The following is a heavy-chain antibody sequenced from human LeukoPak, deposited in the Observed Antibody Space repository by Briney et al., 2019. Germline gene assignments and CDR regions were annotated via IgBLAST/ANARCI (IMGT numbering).Heavy chain of an antibody. V-gene: IGHV3-74*01. J-gene: IGHJ4*02. CDR1: GFTLSSYW. CDR3: ARSTYSSTRLLAY. D-gene: IGHD6-13*01. Sequence: GGLRVSCVASGFTLSSYWMHWVRQAPGKGVVWVSRINSDGSSTRYADSVKGRFTLSRDNAKNTLFLQINRLRAENTGVCYWARSTYSSTRLLAYWGQGTLVTVSS. CDR2: INSDGSST.